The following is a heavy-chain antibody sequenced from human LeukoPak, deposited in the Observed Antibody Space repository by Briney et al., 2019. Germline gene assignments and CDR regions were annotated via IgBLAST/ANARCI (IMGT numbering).Heavy chain of an antibody. D-gene: IGHD5-18*01. J-gene: IGHJ4*02. CDR1: GFTFSSYW. Sequence: GGSLRLSCAASGFTFSSYWMNWVRQAPGKGLEWVANIKQDGSEKYCVDSVKGRFTISRDNAKNSLYLQMNSLRAEDTTVYYCAKVKDTAFDYWGQGTLVTVST. CDR2: IKQDGSEK. V-gene: IGHV3-7*01. CDR3: AKVKDTAFDY.